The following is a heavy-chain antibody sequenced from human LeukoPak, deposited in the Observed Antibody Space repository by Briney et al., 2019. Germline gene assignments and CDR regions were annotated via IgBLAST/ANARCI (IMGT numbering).Heavy chain of an antibody. D-gene: IGHD1-26*01. CDR1: GFTFSSYS. V-gene: IGHV3-21*01. Sequence: KPGGSLRLSCAASGFTFSSYSMNWVRQAPGKGLEWVSSTSSSSSYIYHADSVKGRLTISRDNAKNSLYLQMNSLRAEDTAVYYCARSPAMGHYYYYYMDVWGKGTTVTISS. CDR3: ARSPAMGHYYYYYMDV. J-gene: IGHJ6*03. CDR2: TSSSSSYI.